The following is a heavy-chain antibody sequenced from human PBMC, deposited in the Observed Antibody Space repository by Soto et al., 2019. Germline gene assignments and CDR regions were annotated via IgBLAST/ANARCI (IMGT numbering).Heavy chain of an antibody. Sequence: GGSLRLSCAASGFTFSSYAMHWVRQAPGKGLEWVAVISYDGSNKYYADSVKGRFTISRDNSKNTLYLQMNSLRAEDTAVYYCARERNSYCTNGVCYNGWFDPWGQGTLVTVSS. CDR3: ARERNSYCTNGVCYNGWFDP. CDR1: GFTFSSYA. CDR2: ISYDGSNK. D-gene: IGHD2-8*01. V-gene: IGHV3-30*04. J-gene: IGHJ5*02.